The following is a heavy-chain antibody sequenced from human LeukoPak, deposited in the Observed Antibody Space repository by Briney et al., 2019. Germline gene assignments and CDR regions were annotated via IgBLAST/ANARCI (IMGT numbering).Heavy chain of an antibody. D-gene: IGHD5-24*01. J-gene: IGHJ4*02. CDR1: GFTFSRYW. CDR3: ARGRLQRTYYFDY. CDR2: IKQDGSEK. V-gene: IGHV3-7*05. Sequence: PGGSLRLSCAASGFTFSRYWMSWVRQAPGKGLEWVANIKQDGSEKYYVDSVKGRFTISRDNAKNSLYLQMNSLRAEDTAVYYCARGRLQRTYYFDYWGQGTLVTVSS.